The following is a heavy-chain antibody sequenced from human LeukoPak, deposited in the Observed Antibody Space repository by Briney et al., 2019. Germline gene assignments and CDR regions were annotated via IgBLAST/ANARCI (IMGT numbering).Heavy chain of an antibody. D-gene: IGHD3-22*01. CDR1: GYTFTSYG. CDR3: AREHDSSGYYLFDY. Sequence: ASVKVSCKASGYTFTSYGISWVRQAPGQGLEWMGWINPNSGGTNYAQKFQGRVTMTRDTSISTAYMELSRLRSDDTAVYYCAREHDSSGYYLFDYWGQGTLVTVSS. J-gene: IGHJ4*02. V-gene: IGHV1-2*02. CDR2: INPNSGGT.